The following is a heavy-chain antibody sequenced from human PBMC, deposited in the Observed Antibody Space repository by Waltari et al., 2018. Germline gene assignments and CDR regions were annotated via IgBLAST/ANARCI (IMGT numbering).Heavy chain of an antibody. CDR3: ARRIVVVVAATRSSSYYFDY. Sequence: QVQLQQWGAGLLKPSETLSLTCAVYGGSFSGYSWRWLRQPPAKGREWIGEINHSGSTNYNPSLKSRVTISVDTSKNQFSLKLSSVTAADTAVYYCARRIVVVVAATRSSSYYFDYWGQGTLVTVSS. V-gene: IGHV4-34*01. CDR2: INHSGST. J-gene: IGHJ4*02. CDR1: GGSFSGYS. D-gene: IGHD2-15*01.